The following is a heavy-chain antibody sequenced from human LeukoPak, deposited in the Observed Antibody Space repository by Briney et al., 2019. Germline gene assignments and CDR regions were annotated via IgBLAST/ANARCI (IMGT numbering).Heavy chain of an antibody. CDR3: ARALLWFGDSNNWFDP. V-gene: IGHV1-8*01. CDR2: MNPNSGNT. D-gene: IGHD3-10*01. Sequence: AASVKVSCKASGYTFTSYDINWVRQATGQGLEWMGWMNPNSGNTGYAQKFQGRVTMTRNTSISTAYVELSSLRSEDTAVYYCARALLWFGDSNNWFDPWGQGTLVTVSS. J-gene: IGHJ5*02. CDR1: GYTFTSYD.